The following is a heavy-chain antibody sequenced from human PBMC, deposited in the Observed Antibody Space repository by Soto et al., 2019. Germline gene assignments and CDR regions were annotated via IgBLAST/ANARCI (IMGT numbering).Heavy chain of an antibody. CDR1: GGTFGNLG. J-gene: IGHJ5*01. CDR2: TIPIFDTP. V-gene: IGHV1-69*01. D-gene: IGHD3-10*01. CDR3: ARDREDGSGTKYNWFDS. Sequence: QMQLVQSGAEVKKPGSSVKISCKASGGTFGNLGISWLRQAPGQGLEWMGGTIPIFDTPHYAEKFRDRVTFTADATTTAYLELTSLTSADTATYYCARDREDGSGTKYNWFDSWGQGTLVTVSS.